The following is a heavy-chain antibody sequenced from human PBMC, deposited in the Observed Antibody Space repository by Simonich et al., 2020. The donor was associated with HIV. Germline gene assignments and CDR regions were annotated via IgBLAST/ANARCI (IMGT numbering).Heavy chain of an antibody. V-gene: IGHV4-34*01. Sequence: QVQLQQWGAGLLKPSETLSLTCAVYGGSFSGYFWSWIGQPPGRGLEWIGELNHSGTSNYNPSLKSRVTISVDTSKNQFSLKLNSVTAADTAVYYCARHFWVGESWGAFDFWGQGTMVTVSS. CDR2: LNHSGTS. D-gene: IGHD3-10*01. CDR3: ARHFWVGESWGAFDF. CDR1: GGSFSGYF. J-gene: IGHJ3*01.